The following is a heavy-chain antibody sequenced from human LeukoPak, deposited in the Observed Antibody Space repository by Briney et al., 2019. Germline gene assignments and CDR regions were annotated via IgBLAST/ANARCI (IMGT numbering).Heavy chain of an antibody. CDR1: GFTFSSYA. V-gene: IGHV3-30*04. Sequence: PGGSLRLSCAASGFTFSSYAMHWVRQAPGKGLEWVAVISYDGSNKYYADSVKGRFTISRDNSKNTLYLQMNSLRAEDTAVYYCARDRNYYDSSGSGHYYYYGMDVWGQGTTVTVSS. CDR3: ARDRNYYDSSGSGHYYYYGMDV. J-gene: IGHJ6*02. CDR2: ISYDGSNK. D-gene: IGHD3-22*01.